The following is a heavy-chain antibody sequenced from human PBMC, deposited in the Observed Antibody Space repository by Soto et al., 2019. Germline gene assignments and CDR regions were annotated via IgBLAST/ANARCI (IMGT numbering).Heavy chain of an antibody. D-gene: IGHD3-10*01. V-gene: IGHV3-23*01. CDR2: ISGSGGST. CDR3: AKGSITMVRGVIITSYYYGMDV. J-gene: IGHJ6*02. CDR1: GFTFSSYA. Sequence: EVQLLESGGGLVQPGGSLRLSCAASGFTFSSYAMSWVRQAPGKGLEWVSAISGSGGSTYYADSVKGRLTISRDNSKNTLYLQMNSLRAEDTAVYYCAKGSITMVRGVIITSYYYGMDVWGQGTTVTVSS.